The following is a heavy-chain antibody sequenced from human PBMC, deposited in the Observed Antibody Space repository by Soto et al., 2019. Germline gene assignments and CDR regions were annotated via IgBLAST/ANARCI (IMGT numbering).Heavy chain of an antibody. CDR1: GYTFTSYA. J-gene: IGHJ6*02. V-gene: IGHV1-3*01. CDR3: ARGLDIVLVPAAIDYYYYGMDV. CDR2: INAGNGNT. Sequence: GSVKVSCKASGYTFTSYAMHWVRQAPGQRLEWMGWINAGNGNTKYSQKFQGRVTITRDTSASTAYMELSSLRSEDTAVYYCARGLDIVLVPAAIDYYYYGMDVWGQGTTVTVS. D-gene: IGHD2-2*02.